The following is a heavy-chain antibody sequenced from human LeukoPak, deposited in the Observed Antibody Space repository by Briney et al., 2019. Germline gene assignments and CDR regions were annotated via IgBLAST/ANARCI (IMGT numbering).Heavy chain of an antibody. J-gene: IGHJ3*02. CDR1: GYTFTGYY. V-gene: IGHV1-69*05. CDR2: IIPIFGTA. Sequence: ASVKVSCKASGYTFTGYYMHWVRQAPGQGLEWMGGIIPIFGTANYAQKFQGRVTITTDESTSTAYMELSSLRSEDTAVYYCASQRGPVIYSGSPGAFDIWGQGTMVTVSS. D-gene: IGHD1-26*01. CDR3: ASQRGPVIYSGSPGAFDI.